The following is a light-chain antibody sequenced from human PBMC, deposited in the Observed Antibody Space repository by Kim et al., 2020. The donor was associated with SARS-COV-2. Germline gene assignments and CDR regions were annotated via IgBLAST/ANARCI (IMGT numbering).Light chain of an antibody. CDR1: QTINDW. CDR2: KAT. J-gene: IGKJ2*01. Sequence: DIQLTQSPSTLSASPGDRVIITCRASQTINDWLAWYQQKPTQAPKLLIYKATLVENGVPSRFSDSWTGADFTLTISSLQPDDFATYYCQHYHSFPYTFGPGTKLEI. CDR3: QHYHSFPYT. V-gene: IGKV1-5*03.